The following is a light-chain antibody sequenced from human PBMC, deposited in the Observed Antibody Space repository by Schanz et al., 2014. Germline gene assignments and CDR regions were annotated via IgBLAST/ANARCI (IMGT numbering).Light chain of an antibody. CDR1: QSLSSSF. V-gene: IGKV3-20*01. CDR2: GAS. CDR3: QQYGTLPIT. J-gene: IGKJ5*01. Sequence: EVVLTQSPGTLSLSPGEGATLSCRASQSLSSSFLAWYQQKPGQAPRLLIYGASSMATGIPDRFSGSGSGTDFILTVSRVEPEDFAVYYCQQYGTLPITFGQGTRLEIK.